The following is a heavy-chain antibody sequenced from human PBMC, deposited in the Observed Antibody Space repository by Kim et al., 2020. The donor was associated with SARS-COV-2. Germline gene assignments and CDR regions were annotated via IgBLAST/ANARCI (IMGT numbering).Heavy chain of an antibody. CDR2: ISYDGSNK. CDR1: GFTFSSYA. J-gene: IGHJ6*01. CDR3: ARDLRYCSSTSCYRYYY. Sequence: GGSLRLSCAASGFTFSSYAMHWVRQAPGKGLEWVAVISYDGSNKYYADSVKGRFTISRDNSKNTLYLQMNSLRAEDTAVYYCARDLRYCSSTSCYRYYY. V-gene: IGHV3-30-3*01. D-gene: IGHD2-2*01.